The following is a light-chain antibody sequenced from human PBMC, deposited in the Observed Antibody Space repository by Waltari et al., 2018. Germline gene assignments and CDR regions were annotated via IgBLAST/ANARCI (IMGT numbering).Light chain of an antibody. CDR3: QHYVDRPYT. Sequence: EIVLTQSPGTLSLSPGDRATLSCRASQTVSNSYLAWYQQKPGQAPRLLIYGAAGRATSIPHRFSGGGSGTDFTLAISNLEPEDSAVYFCQHYVDRPYTFGQGTKLEIK. J-gene: IGKJ2*01. V-gene: IGKV3-20*01. CDR2: GAA. CDR1: QTVSNSY.